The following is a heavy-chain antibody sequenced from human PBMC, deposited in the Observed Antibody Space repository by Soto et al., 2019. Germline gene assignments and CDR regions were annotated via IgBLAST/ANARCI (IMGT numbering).Heavy chain of an antibody. CDR2: INPNSGAT. CDR3: ARGGGTILAPLP. J-gene: IGHJ5*02. Sequence: QVQLVQSGTEVKKPGASVKVSCKASGYTXXGYFMHWVRQAPGQXLEWMGWINPNSGATKYAQKFQGRVTMTRDTSISTAYMELTMLRSDDTAIYYCARGGGTILAPLPWGQGTLVSVSS. D-gene: IGHD3-3*01. CDR1: GYTXXGYF. V-gene: IGHV1-2*02.